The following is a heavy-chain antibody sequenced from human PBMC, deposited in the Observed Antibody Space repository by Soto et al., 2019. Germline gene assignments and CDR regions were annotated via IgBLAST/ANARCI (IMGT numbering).Heavy chain of an antibody. CDR3: ARGRRIITGTIFSPARGFDY. V-gene: IGHV4-34*01. D-gene: IGHD1-7*01. J-gene: IGHJ4*02. Sequence: PSETLSLTCAVYGGSFSGYYWSWIRQPPGKGLEWIGEINHSGSTNYNPSLKSRVTISVDTSKNQFSLKLSSVTAADTAVYYCARGRRIITGTIFSPARGFDYWGQGTLVTVSS. CDR2: INHSGST. CDR1: GGSFSGYY.